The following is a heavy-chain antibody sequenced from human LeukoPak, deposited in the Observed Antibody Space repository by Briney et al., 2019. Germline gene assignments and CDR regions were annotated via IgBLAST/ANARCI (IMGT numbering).Heavy chain of an antibody. Sequence: GGSLRLSCAASGFTFSSYEMNWVRQAPGKGLEWVSYISSSGSTIYYADSVRGRFTLSRDNAKNSLYLQMNSLRDEDTAVYYCARGYRYDSSGYYYAFDIWGQGTMVTVSS. CDR2: ISSSGSTI. D-gene: IGHD3-22*01. CDR1: GFTFSSYE. CDR3: ARGYRYDSSGYYYAFDI. J-gene: IGHJ3*02. V-gene: IGHV3-48*03.